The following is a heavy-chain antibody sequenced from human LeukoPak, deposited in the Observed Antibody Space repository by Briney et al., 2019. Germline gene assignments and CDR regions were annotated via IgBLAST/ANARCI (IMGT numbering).Heavy chain of an antibody. CDR2: LSSSSSTI. D-gene: IGHD3-10*01. V-gene: IGHV3-48*01. CDR3: ARGRVITMVRGVLVY. Sequence: GGSLRLSCAASGFTFSSYSMNWVRQAPGKGLEWVSYLSSSSSTIYYADSVKGRFTISRDNVKNSLYLQMNSLRAEDTAVYCCARGRVITMVRGVLVYWGEGALVTVSS. CDR1: GFTFSSYS. J-gene: IGHJ4*02.